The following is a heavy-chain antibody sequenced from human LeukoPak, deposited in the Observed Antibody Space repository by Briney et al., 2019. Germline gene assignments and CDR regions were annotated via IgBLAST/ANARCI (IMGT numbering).Heavy chain of an antibody. CDR1: GFTFSSYD. CDR2: IGTAGDT. V-gene: IGHV3-13*01. D-gene: IGHD2-15*01. J-gene: IGHJ4*02. Sequence: GGSLRLSCAASGFTFSSYDMHWVRQATGKGLEWVSAIGTAGDTYYPGSVKGRFTISRENAKNSLYLQMNSLRAGDAAVYYCARSKRSGSRASATFDYWGQGTLVTVSS. CDR3: ARSKRSGSRASATFDY.